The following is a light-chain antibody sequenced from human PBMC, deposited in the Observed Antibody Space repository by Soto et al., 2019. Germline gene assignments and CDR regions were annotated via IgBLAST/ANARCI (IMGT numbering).Light chain of an antibody. CDR1: QSVSSSY. CDR2: GAS. Sequence: TQSPATPSLSPSERATLSCRASQSVSSSYLAWYQQKPGQAPRLLIYGASSRATGIPDRFSGSGSGTDFTLTISRLEPEDFAEYYCQQYGGSLSFGGGTKVDI. CDR3: QQYGGSLS. V-gene: IGKV3-20*01. J-gene: IGKJ4*01.